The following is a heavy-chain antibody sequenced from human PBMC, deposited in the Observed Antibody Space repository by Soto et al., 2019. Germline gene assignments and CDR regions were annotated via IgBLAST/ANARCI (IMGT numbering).Heavy chain of an antibody. V-gene: IGHV1-18*01. CDR2: ISAYNGNT. Sequence: QVQLVQSGAEVKKPGASVKVSCKASGYTFTSYGISWVRQAPGQGLEWMGWISAYNGNTNYAQKLQGRVTMTTDTSTSTADMEMRSLRSDDTAVYYCARVYRITMVRGELSDYWGQGTLVTVSS. J-gene: IGHJ4*02. CDR1: GYTFTSYG. D-gene: IGHD3-10*01. CDR3: ARVYRITMVRGELSDY.